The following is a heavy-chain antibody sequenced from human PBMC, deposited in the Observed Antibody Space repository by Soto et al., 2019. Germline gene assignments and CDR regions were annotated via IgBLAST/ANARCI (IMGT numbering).Heavy chain of an antibody. CDR3: ARYVVAGTEAFDI. J-gene: IGHJ3*02. CDR2: INAGNGNT. D-gene: IGHD6-19*01. V-gene: IGHV1-3*01. CDR1: GYTFTSYA. Sequence: ASVKVSCKASGYTFTSYAMHWVRQAPGQRLEWMGWINAGNGNTKYSQKFQGRVTITRDTSASTAYMELSSLRSEDTAVYYCARYVVAGTEAFDIWGQGTMVTGS.